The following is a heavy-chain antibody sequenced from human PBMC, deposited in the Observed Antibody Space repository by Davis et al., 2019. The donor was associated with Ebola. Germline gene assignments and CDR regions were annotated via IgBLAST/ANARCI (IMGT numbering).Heavy chain of an antibody. CDR1: GYTFTSYY. CDR3: STVPYSSGGDAFDI. CDR2: INPSGGST. V-gene: IGHV1-46*01. J-gene: IGHJ3*02. Sequence: ASVKVSCKASGYTFTSYYMHWVRQAPGQGLEWMGIINPSGGSTSYAQKFQGRVTMTEDTSTDTAYMELSSLRSEDTAVYYCSTVPYSSGGDAFDIWGQGTMVTVSS. D-gene: IGHD6-19*01.